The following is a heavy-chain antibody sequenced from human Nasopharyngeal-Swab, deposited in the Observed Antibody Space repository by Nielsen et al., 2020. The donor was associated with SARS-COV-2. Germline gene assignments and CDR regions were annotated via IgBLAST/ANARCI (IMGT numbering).Heavy chain of an antibody. CDR3: ARDLGLLWLGELDQEGYFDY. Sequence: GESLKISCAASGFTFSSYGMHWVRQAPGKGLEWVAVIWYDGSNKYYADSVKGRFTISRDNSKNTLYLQMNSLRAEDTAVYYCARDLGLLWLGELDQEGYFDYWGQGTLVTVSS. CDR2: IWYDGSNK. J-gene: IGHJ4*02. CDR1: GFTFSSYG. D-gene: IGHD3-10*01. V-gene: IGHV3-33*01.